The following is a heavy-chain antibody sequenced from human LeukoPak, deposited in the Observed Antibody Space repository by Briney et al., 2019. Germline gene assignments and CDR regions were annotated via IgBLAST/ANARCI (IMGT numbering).Heavy chain of an antibody. CDR2: ISSSSNYI. Sequence: GGSLRLSCAASGFTFSSYSMNWVRQAPGKGLEWVSSISSSSNYIYYADSVKGRFTISRDNAKNSLYLQMNSLRAEDTAAYYCARDPSSGWYLKGWFDPWGQGTLVTVSS. J-gene: IGHJ5*02. D-gene: IGHD6-19*01. V-gene: IGHV3-21*01. CDR3: ARDPSSGWYLKGWFDP. CDR1: GFTFSSYS.